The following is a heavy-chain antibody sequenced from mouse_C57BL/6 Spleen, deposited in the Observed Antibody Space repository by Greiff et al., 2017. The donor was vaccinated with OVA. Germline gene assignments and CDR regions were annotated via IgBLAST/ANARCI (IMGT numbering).Heavy chain of an antibody. J-gene: IGHJ2*01. CDR2: IYPSDSET. Sequence: VQLQQPEAELVRPGSSVKLSCKASGYTFTSYWMDWVKQRPGQGLEWIGNIYPSDSETHYNQKFKDKATLTVDKSYSTAYMQLSNLASEDSAVYYCARPGYDYDRGYWGQGTTLTVSS. D-gene: IGHD2-4*01. CDR1: GYTFTSYW. V-gene: IGHV1-61*01. CDR3: ARPGYDYDRGY.